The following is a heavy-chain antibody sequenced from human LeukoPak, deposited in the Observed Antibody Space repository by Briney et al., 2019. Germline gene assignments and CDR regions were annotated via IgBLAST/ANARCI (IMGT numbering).Heavy chain of an antibody. CDR2: IYYSGST. CDR1: GGSISSHY. J-gene: IGHJ4*02. V-gene: IGHV4-59*11. Sequence: SETLSLTCTVSGGSISSHYWSWIRQPPGKGLEWIGYIYYSGSTNYNPPLKSRVTISVDTSKNQFSLKLSSVTAADTAVYYCARVVAARPTPARPVYYFDYWGQGTLVTVSS. CDR3: ARVVAARPTPARPVYYFDY. D-gene: IGHD6-6*01.